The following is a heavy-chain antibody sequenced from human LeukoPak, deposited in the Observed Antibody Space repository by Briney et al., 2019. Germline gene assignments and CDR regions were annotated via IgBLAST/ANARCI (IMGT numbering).Heavy chain of an antibody. D-gene: IGHD3-9*01. CDR3: ARDSKRYFDWPYPDY. CDR2: IWYDGSNK. J-gene: IGHJ4*02. Sequence: PGGSLRLSCAASGFTFSSYGMHWVRQAPGKGLEWVAVIWYDGSNKYYADSVKGRFTISRDNSKNTLYLQMNSLRAEDTAVYYCARDSKRYFDWPYPDYWGQGTLVTVSS. V-gene: IGHV3-33*01. CDR1: GFTFSSYG.